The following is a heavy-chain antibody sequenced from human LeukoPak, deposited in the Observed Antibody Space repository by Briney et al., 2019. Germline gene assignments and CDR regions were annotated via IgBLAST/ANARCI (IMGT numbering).Heavy chain of an antibody. J-gene: IGHJ4*02. Sequence: SQTLSLTCTVSGGSISSGSYYWSWIRQPAGTGLEWIGRIYTSGSTNYNPSLKSRVTISVDTSKNQFSLKLSSVTAADTAVYYCATWIQLWTRAYYFDYWGQGTLVTVSS. CDR3: ATWIQLWTRAYYFDY. D-gene: IGHD5-18*01. CDR1: GGSISSGSYY. CDR2: IYTSGST. V-gene: IGHV4-61*02.